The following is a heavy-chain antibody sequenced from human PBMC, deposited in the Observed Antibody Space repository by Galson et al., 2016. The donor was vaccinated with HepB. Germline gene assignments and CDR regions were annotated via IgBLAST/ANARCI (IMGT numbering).Heavy chain of an antibody. Sequence: SLRLSCAASGFTFSSFEMNWVRQAPGKGLEWVSYISSSVSTIYYADSVKGRLTISRDDAKSSLFLQMNSLRAEDTGVYYCARGWARSTYYYDNSGYDSWGQGTLVIVSS. J-gene: IGHJ4*02. D-gene: IGHD3-22*01. CDR3: ARGWARSTYYYDNSGYDS. CDR1: GFTFSSFE. CDR2: ISSSVSTI. V-gene: IGHV3-48*03.